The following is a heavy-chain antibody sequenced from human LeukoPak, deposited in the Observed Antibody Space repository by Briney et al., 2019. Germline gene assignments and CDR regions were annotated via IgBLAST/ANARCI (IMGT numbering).Heavy chain of an antibody. CDR3: ARGISPRNKGAFDY. Sequence: SVKVSCKASGGTFSSYAISWVRQAPGQGLEWMGRIIPIFGTANYAQKFQGRVTITTDESTSTAYMELSSLRSEDTAVYYCARGISPRNKGAFDYWSQGTLVTVSS. V-gene: IGHV1-69*05. J-gene: IGHJ4*02. CDR2: IIPIFGTA. CDR1: GGTFSSYA. D-gene: IGHD1/OR15-1a*01.